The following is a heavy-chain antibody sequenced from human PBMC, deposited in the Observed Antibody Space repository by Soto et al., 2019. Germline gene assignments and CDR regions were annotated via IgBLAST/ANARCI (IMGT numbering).Heavy chain of an antibody. CDR3: ARHDCTSASCYAFYYFGMDV. Sequence: SETLSLTCTVSGGSISSSSYYWGWFRQPPGKGLEWIGTIYYGGSTYYNPSLKSRVTISVDTSKNQFSLKLSSVTAADTAVYYCARHDCTSASCYAFYYFGMDVWGQGTTVTVSS. J-gene: IGHJ6*02. V-gene: IGHV4-39*01. CDR1: GGSISSSSYY. CDR2: IYYGGST. D-gene: IGHD2-2*01.